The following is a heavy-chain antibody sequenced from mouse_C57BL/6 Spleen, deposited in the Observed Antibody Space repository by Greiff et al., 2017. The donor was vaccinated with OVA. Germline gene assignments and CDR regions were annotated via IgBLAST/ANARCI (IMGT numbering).Heavy chain of an antibody. Sequence: QVQLKQPGTELVKPGASVKLSCKASGYTFPSYWMHWVKQRPGQGLEWIGNINPSNGGTNYNEKFKSKATLTVDKSSSTAYMQLSSLTSEDSAVYYCARGGDYGGWDYFDYWGQGTTLTVSS. CDR2: INPSNGGT. J-gene: IGHJ2*01. CDR1: GYTFPSYW. D-gene: IGHD2-4*01. CDR3: ARGGDYGGWDYFDY. V-gene: IGHV1-53*01.